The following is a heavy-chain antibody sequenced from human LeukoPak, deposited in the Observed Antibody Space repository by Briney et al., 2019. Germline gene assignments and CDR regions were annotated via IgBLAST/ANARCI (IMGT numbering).Heavy chain of an antibody. CDR1: GFTFSSYS. Sequence: PGGSLRLSCAASGFTFSSYSMNWVRQAPGKGLEWVSSISNSSSYIYYADSVKGRFTISRDNAKNSLYLQMNSLRAEDTAVYYCARDQWLDPWGQGTLVTVSS. J-gene: IGHJ5*02. CDR2: ISNSSSYI. V-gene: IGHV3-21*01. CDR3: ARDQWLDP.